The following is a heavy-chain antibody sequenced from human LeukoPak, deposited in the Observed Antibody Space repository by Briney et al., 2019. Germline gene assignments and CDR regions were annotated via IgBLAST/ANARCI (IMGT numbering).Heavy chain of an antibody. CDR3: ARAEAGLRWGY. CDR2: LYSSGSA. D-gene: IGHD4-23*01. V-gene: IGHV3-66*02. J-gene: IGHJ1*01. CDR1: GFSVSNNY. Sequence: EGSLRLSCAASGFSVSNNYMTWVRQAPGKGLEWISVLYSSGSAYYADSVRGRFTISRDSSKNTLYLQLDSLRAEDTAAYYCARAEAGLRWGYWGQGTLVTVSS.